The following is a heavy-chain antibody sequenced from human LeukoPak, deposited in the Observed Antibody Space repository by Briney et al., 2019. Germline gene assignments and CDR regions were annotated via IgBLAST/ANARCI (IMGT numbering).Heavy chain of an antibody. CDR1: GFTFDDYA. J-gene: IGHJ4*02. Sequence: GGSLRLSCAASGFTFDDYAMHWVRQAPGKGLEWVSGISWNSGSIGYADSVKGRFTISRDNAKNSLYLQMNSLRAEDMALYYCAKASGHIVVVPAFDYWGQGTQVTVSS. CDR2: ISWNSGSI. CDR3: AKASGHIVVVPAFDY. V-gene: IGHV3-9*03. D-gene: IGHD2-2*01.